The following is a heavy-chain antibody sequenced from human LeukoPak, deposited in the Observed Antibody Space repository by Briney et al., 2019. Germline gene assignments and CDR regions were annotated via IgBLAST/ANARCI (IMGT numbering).Heavy chain of an antibody. D-gene: IGHD1-26*01. CDR1: GGSFSGYY. Sequence: SETLSLTCAVYGGSFSGYYWSWIRQPPGKGLEWIGEINHSGSTNYNPSLKSRVTISVDTSKNQFSLKLSSVTAADTAVYYCARDGITPSLLRRAFDIWGQGTMVTVSS. J-gene: IGHJ3*02. CDR2: INHSGST. V-gene: IGHV4-34*01. CDR3: ARDGITPSLLRRAFDI.